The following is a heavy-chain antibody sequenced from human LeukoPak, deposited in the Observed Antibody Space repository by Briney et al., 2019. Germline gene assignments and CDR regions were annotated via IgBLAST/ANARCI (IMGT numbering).Heavy chain of an antibody. Sequence: SETLSLTCTVSGGSISGYYWSWIRQPPGKGLEWIGFIYYSGSTKYNPSLKSRVTISVDTSKNQFSLRLTSVTAADTAVYYCARYGSGSYSDDHFQHWGQGTLVTVSS. J-gene: IGHJ1*01. D-gene: IGHD3-10*01. CDR2: IYYSGST. CDR1: GGSISGYY. V-gene: IGHV4-59*08. CDR3: ARYGSGSYSDDHFQH.